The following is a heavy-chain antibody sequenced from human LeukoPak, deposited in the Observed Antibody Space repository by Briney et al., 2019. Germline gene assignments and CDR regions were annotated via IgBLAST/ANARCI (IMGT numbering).Heavy chain of an antibody. Sequence: SQTLSLTCAISGDSVSSNSVAWNWIRQSPSRGLEWLGRTYYRSKWYNDYAVSVKSRITINPDTSKNQFSLQLNSVTPEDTAVYYCARGGAAAGTRDYYYYMDVWGKGTTVTVSS. CDR1: GDSVSSNSVA. J-gene: IGHJ6*03. V-gene: IGHV6-1*01. CDR2: TYYRSKWYN. D-gene: IGHD6-13*01. CDR3: ARGGAAAGTRDYYYYMDV.